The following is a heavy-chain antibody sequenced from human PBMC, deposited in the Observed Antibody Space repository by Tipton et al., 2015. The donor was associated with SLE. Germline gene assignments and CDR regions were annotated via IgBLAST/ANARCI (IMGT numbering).Heavy chain of an antibody. CDR3: AIPGKGGAFDI. D-gene: IGHD3-10*01. Sequence: LRLSCAASGFTFSSYWMSWVRQAPGKGLEWIGEINHSGSTNYNPSLKSRVTISVDTSKNQFSLKLSSVTAADTAVYYCAIPGKGGAFDIWGQGTMVTVSS. CDR2: INHSGST. CDR1: GFTFSSYW. V-gene: IGHV4-34*08. J-gene: IGHJ3*02.